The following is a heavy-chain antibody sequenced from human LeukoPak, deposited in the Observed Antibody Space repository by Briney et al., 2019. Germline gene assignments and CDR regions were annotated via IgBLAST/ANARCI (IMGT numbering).Heavy chain of an antibody. CDR1: GFTVSSNY. V-gene: IGHV3-53*01. CDR3: AREIIQLPGYFDY. Sequence: GGSLRLSCAASGFTVSSNYMSWVRQAPGKGLEWVSVIYSGGSTYYADSVKSRFTISRDNSKNTLYLQMNSLRAEDTAVYYCAREIIQLPGYFDYWGQGTLVTVSS. J-gene: IGHJ4*02. CDR2: IYSGGST. D-gene: IGHD5-18*01.